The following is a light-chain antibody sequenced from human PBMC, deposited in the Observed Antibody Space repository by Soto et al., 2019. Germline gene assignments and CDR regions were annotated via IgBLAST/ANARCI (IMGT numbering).Light chain of an antibody. J-gene: IGLJ3*02. CDR1: SGSVSTTYY. Sequence: QTVVTQEPSFSVSPGGTVTLTCGLSSGSVSTTYYPSWYQQTPGQAPRTLIYSTNTRSSGVPDRFSGSLLGNKAALTITGAHADDESDYYCVLYMGSGIGVFGGGTKVTVL. V-gene: IGLV8-61*01. CDR2: STN. CDR3: VLYMGSGIGV.